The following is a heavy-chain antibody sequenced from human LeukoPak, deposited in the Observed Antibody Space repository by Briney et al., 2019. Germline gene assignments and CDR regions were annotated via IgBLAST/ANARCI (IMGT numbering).Heavy chain of an antibody. J-gene: IGHJ4*02. CDR1: GFTVSTNS. V-gene: IGHV3-66*01. CDR2: IYSDNT. D-gene: IGHD2-2*01. CDR3: ARGRGVWLPAADY. Sequence: GGSLRLSCTVSGFTVSTNSMSWVRQAPGKGLEWVSFIYSDNTHYSDSVKGRFTISRDNSKNTLYLQMNSLRAEDTAVYYCARGRGVWLPAADYWGQGTLVTVSS.